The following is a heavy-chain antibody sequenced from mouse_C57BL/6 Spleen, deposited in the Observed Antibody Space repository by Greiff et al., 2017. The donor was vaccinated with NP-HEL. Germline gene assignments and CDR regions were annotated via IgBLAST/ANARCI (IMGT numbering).Heavy chain of an antibody. J-gene: IGHJ2*01. CDR1: GFTFSSSG. CDR2: ISSGGSYT. Sequence: EVQLVESGGDLVKPGGSLKLSCAASGFTFSSSGMSWVRQTPDKRLEWVATISSGGSYTYYPDSVKGRFTISRDNAKNTLYLQMSSLKSDDTAMYYCARPITTGFDYWGQGTTLTVSS. CDR3: ARPITTGFDY. D-gene: IGHD1-1*01. V-gene: IGHV5-6*01.